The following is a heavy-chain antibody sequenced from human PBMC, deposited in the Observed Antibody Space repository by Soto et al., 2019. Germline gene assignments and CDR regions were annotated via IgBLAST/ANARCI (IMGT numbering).Heavy chain of an antibody. J-gene: IGHJ4*01. V-gene: IGHV1-18*01. Sequence: QVQLVQSGAEVKKPGASVKVSCKASGYTFTNYGISWVRQAPGQGLEWMGWISANNGNTNYEQKLQGRVTMTTDTSTSTPYMELRSLRSDDTAVYYCARDRGSYALDYWGHGTLVTVSS. CDR3: ARDRGSYALDY. CDR1: GYTFTNYG. D-gene: IGHD1-26*01. CDR2: ISANNGNT.